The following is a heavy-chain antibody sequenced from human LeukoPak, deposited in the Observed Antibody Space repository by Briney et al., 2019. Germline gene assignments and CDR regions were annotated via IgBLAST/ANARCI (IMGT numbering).Heavy chain of an antibody. Sequence: GGSLRLSCAAFGFNFKAFAMTWVRQLPGRGLEWVSDVYGGGGAVRCAGSVKGRFTLSRDNSQNILYLQMTNLRADDTAVYYGAKIPHPDQWLVADFDSWGRGTLVTVSS. CDR3: AKIPHPDQWLVADFDS. CDR1: GFNFKAFA. CDR2: VYGGGGAV. J-gene: IGHJ4*02. V-gene: IGHV3-23*01. D-gene: IGHD6-19*01.